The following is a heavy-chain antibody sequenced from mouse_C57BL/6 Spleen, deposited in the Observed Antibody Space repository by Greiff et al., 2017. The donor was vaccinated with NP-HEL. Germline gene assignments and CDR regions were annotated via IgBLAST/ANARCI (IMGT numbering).Heavy chain of an antibody. CDR3: ARSDWYYFDY. V-gene: IGHV7-3*01. CDR2: IRNKANGYTT. Sequence: EVKLMESGGGLVQPGGSLSLSCAASGFTFTDYYMSWVRQPPGKALEWLGFIRNKANGYTTEYSASVKGRFTISRDNSQSIRYRQMNALRAEDSATYYCARSDWYYFDYWGQGTTLTVSS. J-gene: IGHJ2*01. CDR1: GFTFTDYY. D-gene: IGHD4-1*01.